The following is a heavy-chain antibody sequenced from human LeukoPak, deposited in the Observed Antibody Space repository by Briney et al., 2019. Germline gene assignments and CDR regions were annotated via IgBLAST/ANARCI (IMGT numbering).Heavy chain of an antibody. Sequence: SVKVSCKASGGTFSSYAISWVRQAPGQGLEWMGGIIPIFGTANYAQKFQGRVTITTDESTSTAHMELSSLRSEDTAVYYCARHSTPFYSSGWEGWFDPWGQGTLVTVSS. V-gene: IGHV1-69*05. CDR1: GGTFSSYA. CDR2: IIPIFGTA. CDR3: ARHSTPFYSSGWEGWFDP. J-gene: IGHJ5*02. D-gene: IGHD6-19*01.